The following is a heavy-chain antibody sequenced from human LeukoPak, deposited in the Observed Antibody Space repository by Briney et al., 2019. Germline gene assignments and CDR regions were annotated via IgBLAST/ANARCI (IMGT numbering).Heavy chain of an antibody. CDR3: VRGPITMLRGGIISGYYFDY. CDR1: GFTSSDHY. D-gene: IGHD3-10*01. V-gene: IGHV3-72*01. CDR2: TRNEANSYTT. Sequence: PSGGSLRLSCVASGFTSSDHYMDWVRQAPGKGLEWVGRTRNEANSYTTEYATSVKGRFAISRDASKNSLYLQMNSLRTEDTAVYYCVRGPITMLRGGIISGYYFDYWSQGTLVTVSS. J-gene: IGHJ4*02.